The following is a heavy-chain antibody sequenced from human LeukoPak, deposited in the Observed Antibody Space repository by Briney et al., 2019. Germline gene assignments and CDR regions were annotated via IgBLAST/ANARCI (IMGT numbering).Heavy chain of an antibody. CDR3: ARDFRSYYDFWSALVPFDY. CDR1: GYTFTSYD. J-gene: IGHJ4*02. D-gene: IGHD3-3*01. CDR2: ISAYNGNT. Sequence: GASVKVSCKASGYTFTSYDINWVRQAPGQGLEWMGWISAYNGNTNYAQKIQGRVTMTTDTSTSTAYMELRSLRSDDTAVYYCARDFRSYYDFWSALVPFDYWGQGTLVTVFS. V-gene: IGHV1-18*01.